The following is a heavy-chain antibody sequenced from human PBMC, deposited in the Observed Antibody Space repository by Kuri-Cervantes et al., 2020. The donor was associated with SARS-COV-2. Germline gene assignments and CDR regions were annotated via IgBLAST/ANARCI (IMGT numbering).Heavy chain of an antibody. Sequence: ASVKVSCKVSGYTFTGYYMHWVRQAPGQGLEWMGWINPNSGGTNYAQKFQGRVTMTRDTSIRTAYMELRRLRSDDTAVYYCARLAVAGPEGRFDPWGQGTLVTVSS. CDR2: INPNSGGT. D-gene: IGHD6-19*01. J-gene: IGHJ5*02. CDR3: ARLAVAGPEGRFDP. V-gene: IGHV1-2*02. CDR1: GYTFTGYY.